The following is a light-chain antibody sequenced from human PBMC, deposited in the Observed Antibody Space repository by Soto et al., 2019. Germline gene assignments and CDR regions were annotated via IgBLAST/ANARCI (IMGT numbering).Light chain of an antibody. Sequence: QSVLTQPPSVSGAPGQRVTISCTGSSSNIGAGFDVHWYQQLPGTAPRVLIYGNTYRPSWVPDRFSASKSGTSASLAITGLQAEDEADYYCQSYDSSLTGSKVFGTGTQLTVL. V-gene: IGLV1-40*01. CDR3: QSYDSSLTGSKV. CDR1: SSNIGAGFD. CDR2: GNT. J-gene: IGLJ1*01.